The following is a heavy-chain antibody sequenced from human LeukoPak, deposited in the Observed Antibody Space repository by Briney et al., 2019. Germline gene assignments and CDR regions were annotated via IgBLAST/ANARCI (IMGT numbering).Heavy chain of an antibody. CDR1: GFTFPTYA. Sequence: GGSLRLSCAASGFTFPTYAMSWVRQAPGKGLEWVSVIYSGGSAYYADSVKGRFTISRDNSKNTLYLQMNSLRAEDTAVYYCAKVPDYWGQGTLVTVSS. CDR3: AKVPDY. J-gene: IGHJ4*02. V-gene: IGHV3-23*03. CDR2: IYSGGSA.